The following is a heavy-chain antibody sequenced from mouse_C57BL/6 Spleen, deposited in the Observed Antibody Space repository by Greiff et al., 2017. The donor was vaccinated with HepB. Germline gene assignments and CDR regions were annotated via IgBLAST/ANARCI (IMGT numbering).Heavy chain of an antibody. D-gene: IGHD2-1*01. J-gene: IGHJ3*01. Sequence: VQLQQSGAELVKPGASVKLSCKASGYTFTSYWMHWVKQRPGQGLEWIGMIHPNSGSTNYNEKFKSKATLTVDKSSSTAYMQLSSLTSEDSAVYYCARGYYGNYLFAYWGQGTLVTVSA. CDR3: ARGYYGNYLFAY. V-gene: IGHV1-64*01. CDR2: IHPNSGST. CDR1: GYTFTSYW.